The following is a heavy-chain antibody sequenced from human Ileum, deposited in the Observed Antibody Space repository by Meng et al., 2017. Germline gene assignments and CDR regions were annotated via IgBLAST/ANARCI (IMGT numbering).Heavy chain of an antibody. CDR2: INTNTGNP. CDR3: ARVTGGDYGIEFAY. D-gene: IGHD4-17*01. Sequence: QVQLVECGSRLKKPGAAVTVFCKASVYCFNTCAINWVRQDPGQALEWMGWINTNTGNPTDAQGFTGRFVFSLDTSVNTAYLQISSLKAEDTAVYYCARVTGGDYGIEFAYWGQGTLVTVSS. V-gene: IGHV7-4-1*02. J-gene: IGHJ4*02. CDR1: VYCFNTCA.